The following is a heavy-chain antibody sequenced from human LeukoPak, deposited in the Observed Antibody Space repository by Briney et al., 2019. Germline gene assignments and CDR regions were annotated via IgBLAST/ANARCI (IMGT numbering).Heavy chain of an antibody. CDR1: GGSITSYY. V-gene: IGHV4-59*08. Sequence: SETLSLTCTVSGGSITSYYWSWIRQPPGKGLEWIGYIYYSGSTTYTPSLKSRVTISVDTSKSQFSLKLSSVTAADTAVYYCARHKGDYLSVFDYWGQGTLVTVS. CDR3: ARHKGDYLSVFDY. CDR2: IYYSGST. J-gene: IGHJ4*02. D-gene: IGHD2/OR15-2a*01.